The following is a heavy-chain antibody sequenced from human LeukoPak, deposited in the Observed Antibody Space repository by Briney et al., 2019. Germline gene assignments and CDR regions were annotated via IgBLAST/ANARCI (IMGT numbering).Heavy chain of an antibody. CDR2: IYHSGST. V-gene: IGHV4-59*01. CDR1: GDSISSYY. CDR3: ATGYSGTWYYFDC. Sequence: PSETLSLTCTVSGDSISSYYWSWVRQPPGKGLEWIGYIYHSGSTNYNPSLKSRVTISVDTSKSQFSLKLSSVTAADTAVYYCATGYSGTWYYFDCWGQGTLVTVSS. D-gene: IGHD6-13*01. J-gene: IGHJ4*02.